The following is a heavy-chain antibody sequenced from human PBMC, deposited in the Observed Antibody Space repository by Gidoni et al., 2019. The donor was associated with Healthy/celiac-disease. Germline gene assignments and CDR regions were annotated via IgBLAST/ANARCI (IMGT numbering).Heavy chain of an antibody. Sequence: QVQLQQWGAGLLKPSATLSLTCAVYGASFSGYYWSWIRQPPGKGLEWIGEIKHSGSTNYNPSLKSRVTISVDTSKNQFSLKLSSVTAADTAVYYCARGGKQWLVPLAFDYWGQGTLVTVSS. V-gene: IGHV4-34*01. J-gene: IGHJ4*02. CDR3: ARGGKQWLVPLAFDY. CDR1: GASFSGYY. CDR2: IKHSGST. D-gene: IGHD6-19*01.